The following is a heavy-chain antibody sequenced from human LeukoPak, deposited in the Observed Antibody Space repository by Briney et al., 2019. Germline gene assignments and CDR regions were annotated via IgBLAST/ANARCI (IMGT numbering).Heavy chain of an antibody. D-gene: IGHD6-19*01. CDR3: AKDGQWLGMIDY. J-gene: IGHJ4*02. V-gene: IGHV3-21*04. CDR1: GFTFSNYN. CDR2: ISSSSSYT. Sequence: PGGSLRLSCAASGFTFSNYNMNWVRQAPGKGLEWVSSISSSSSYTYYADSVKGRFTISRDNSKNTLYLQMNSLRAEDTAVYYCAKDGQWLGMIDYWGQGTLVTVSS.